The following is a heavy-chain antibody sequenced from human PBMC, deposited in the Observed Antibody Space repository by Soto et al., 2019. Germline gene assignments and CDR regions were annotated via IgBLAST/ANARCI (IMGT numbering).Heavy chain of an antibody. V-gene: IGHV4-59*08. D-gene: IGHD2-8*02. Sequence: QVQLPESGPGLVKPSETLSLTCTVSGGSISSYYWSWIRQPPGQGLERIGYIYYSGSTNYDPSLNILVARSVDTSENQFSLKLCPVTAAATPVYYCARQGAAGAEYFDYWGQGTLVTVSS. J-gene: IGHJ4*02. CDR2: IYYSGST. CDR1: GGSISSYY. CDR3: ARQGAAGAEYFDY.